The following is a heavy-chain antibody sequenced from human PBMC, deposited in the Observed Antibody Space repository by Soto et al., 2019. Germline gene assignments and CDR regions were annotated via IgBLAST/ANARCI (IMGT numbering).Heavy chain of an antibody. CDR1: GYTFTNYA. D-gene: IGHD2-21*01. CDR2: LNPGNGNT. J-gene: IGHJ2*01. Sequence: ASVKVSCKASGYTFTNYAIHWVRQAPGQRLEWMGWLNPGNGNTKYPQKFQGRVTITRDTSASTAYMFLSSLRSEDTAVYYCARYQGIPYCGGDCYSDWYFELWGRGTLVTVSS. V-gene: IGHV1-3*01. CDR3: ARYQGIPYCGGDCYSDWYFEL.